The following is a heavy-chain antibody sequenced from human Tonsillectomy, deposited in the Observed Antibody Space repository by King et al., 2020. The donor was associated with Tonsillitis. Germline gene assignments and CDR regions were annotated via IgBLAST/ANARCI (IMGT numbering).Heavy chain of an antibody. J-gene: IGHJ4*02. CDR2: IYYSGST. CDR1: GGSISSYY. Sequence: LQLQESGPGLVKPSETLSLTCTVSGGSISSYYWSWIRQPPGKGLEWFGYIYYSGSTNYNPSLKSRVTISVDTSKNQFSLKLSSVTAADTAVYYCARGGDFWSGSPYYFDYWGQGTLVTVSS. CDR3: ARGGDFWSGSPYYFDY. D-gene: IGHD3-3*01. V-gene: IGHV4-59*01.